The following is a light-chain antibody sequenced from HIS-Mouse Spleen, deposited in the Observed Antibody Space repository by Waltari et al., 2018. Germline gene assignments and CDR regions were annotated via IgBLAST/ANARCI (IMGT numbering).Light chain of an antibody. CDR1: HGISRW. Sequence: DIQMTQSPSSVSASVGDRVTITWRASHGISRWLAWYQQKPGKAPKIPIYAASSLQSGVPSRFSGSGSGTDFTLTISSLQPEDFATYYCQQANSFPSLYTFGQGTKLEIK. CDR2: AAS. CDR3: QQANSFPSLYT. J-gene: IGKJ2*01. V-gene: IGKV1-12*02.